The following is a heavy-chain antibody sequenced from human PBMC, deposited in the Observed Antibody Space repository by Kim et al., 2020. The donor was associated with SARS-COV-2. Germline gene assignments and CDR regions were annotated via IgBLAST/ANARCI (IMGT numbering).Heavy chain of an antibody. CDR2: ISAGGGNT. J-gene: IGHJ4*02. V-gene: IGHV3-23*01. D-gene: IGHD2-2*01. Sequence: GGSLRLSCAASGFTFSSYAMSWVRQAPGKGLEWVSAISAGGGNTYYADSVKGRFTFSRDNSKNTLYLQMNSLRAEDTAVYYCASARGTSIALGPTAAAAGGFWGQGTLVTVSS. CDR3: ASARGTSIALGPTAAAAGGF. CDR1: GFTFSSYA.